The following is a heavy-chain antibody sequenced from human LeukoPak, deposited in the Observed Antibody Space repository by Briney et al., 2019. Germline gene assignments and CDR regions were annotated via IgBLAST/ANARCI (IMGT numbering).Heavy chain of an antibody. Sequence: ASVKVSCKAPGYNFPSYCMHWVRQAPGQGLEWMGIINPTGGSTTYAQKFQGRVTMTRDTSTSTVYMELSSLRSDDTAVYYCARTAARRFDYWGQGTLVTVSS. CDR3: ARTAARRFDY. D-gene: IGHD6-6*01. V-gene: IGHV1-46*01. CDR2: INPTGGST. J-gene: IGHJ4*02. CDR1: GYNFPSYC.